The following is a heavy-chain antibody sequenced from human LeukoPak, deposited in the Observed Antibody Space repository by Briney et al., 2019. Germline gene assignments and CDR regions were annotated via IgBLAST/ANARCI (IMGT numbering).Heavy chain of an antibody. Sequence: ASVKVSCKASGYTFTGYYIQCVPQAPGQGLEWMGWINPNTGGTNYAQKFQGRVTMTRDTSIRTAYMELSRLRYDDTAVYYCARAHGSGSNSYQIDWFDPWGQGSLVTVSS. CDR3: ARAHGSGSNSYQIDWFDP. D-gene: IGHD3-10*01. J-gene: IGHJ5*02. CDR2: INPNTGGT. V-gene: IGHV1-2*02. CDR1: GYTFTGYY.